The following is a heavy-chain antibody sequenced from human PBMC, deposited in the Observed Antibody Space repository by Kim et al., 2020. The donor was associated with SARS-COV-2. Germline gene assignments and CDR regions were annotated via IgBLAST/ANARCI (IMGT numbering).Heavy chain of an antibody. CDR1: FSTFGNYG. Sequence: GGSLRLSCAASFSTFGNYGMSWVRQAPGEGLEWVSSITSTSSSTYYEDSVKGRFTVSRDNSKNILFLQMNSLRPEDTAVYYCAKGRNTYGPFDYWGQGALVNVSS. CDR2: ITSTSSST. V-gene: IGHV3-23*01. D-gene: IGHD5-18*01. CDR3: AKGRNTYGPFDY. J-gene: IGHJ4*02.